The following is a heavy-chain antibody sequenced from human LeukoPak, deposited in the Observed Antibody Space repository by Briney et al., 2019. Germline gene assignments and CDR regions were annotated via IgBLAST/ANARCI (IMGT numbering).Heavy chain of an antibody. J-gene: IGHJ4*02. Sequence: GGSLRLSCAASGFTFSSYAMHWVRQAPGKGLEWMAVISYDGSNKYYADSVKGRFTISRDNSKNTLYLQMNSLRAEDTAVYYCARSANSGSYLYYFDYWGQGTLVTVSS. V-gene: IGHV3-30-3*01. CDR1: GFTFSSYA. CDR3: ARSANSGSYLYYFDY. CDR2: ISYDGSNK. D-gene: IGHD1-26*01.